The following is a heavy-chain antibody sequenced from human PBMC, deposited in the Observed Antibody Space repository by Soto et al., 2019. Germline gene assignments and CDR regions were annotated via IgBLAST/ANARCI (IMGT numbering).Heavy chain of an antibody. J-gene: IGHJ4*02. Sequence: GGSLRLSCAASGFTFSSYAMHWVRQAPGKGLEWVAVISYDGSNKYYADSVKGRFTISRDNSKNTLYLQMNSLRAEDTAVYYCARGNKAAVVSFDYWGQGTLVTVSS. CDR1: GFTFSSYA. V-gene: IGHV3-30-3*01. CDR3: ARGNKAAVVSFDY. D-gene: IGHD6-13*01. CDR2: ISYDGSNK.